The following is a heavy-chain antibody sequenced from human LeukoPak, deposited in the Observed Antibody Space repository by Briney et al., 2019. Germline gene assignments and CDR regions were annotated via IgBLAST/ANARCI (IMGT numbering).Heavy chain of an antibody. Sequence: PSETLSLTCAVYGGSFSGYYWSWIRQPPGKGLEWIGEINDSGSTNYNPSLKSRVTISVDTSKNQFSLKLSSVIAADTAVYYCARGDCSGGSCVDYWGQGTLVTVSS. J-gene: IGHJ4*02. CDR1: GGSFSGYY. D-gene: IGHD2-15*01. CDR3: ARGDCSGGSCVDY. CDR2: INDSGST. V-gene: IGHV4-34*01.